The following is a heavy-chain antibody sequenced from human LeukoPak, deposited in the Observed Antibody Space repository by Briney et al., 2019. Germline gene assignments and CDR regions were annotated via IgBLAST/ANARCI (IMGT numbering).Heavy chain of an antibody. CDR3: AKSLPGWAYFDY. D-gene: IGHD6-19*01. J-gene: IGHJ4*02. Sequence: PGGSLRLSWAASGFTFSSYAMSWVRQAPGKGLEWGSTIIGGGGSTYYADSVKGRFTISRDNSKTTLYLQMNRLRAEDTAVYYCAKSLPGWAYFDYWGQGTLLTVSS. CDR2: IIGGGGST. CDR1: GFTFSSYA. V-gene: IGHV3-23*01.